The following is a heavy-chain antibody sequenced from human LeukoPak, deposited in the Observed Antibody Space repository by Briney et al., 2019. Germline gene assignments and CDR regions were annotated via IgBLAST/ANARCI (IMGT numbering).Heavy chain of an antibody. CDR2: IYYSGST. CDR3: ARAAADFWSGYYSYYFDY. V-gene: IGHV4-31*03. CDR1: GGSISSGGYY. J-gene: IGHJ4*02. Sequence: KPSETLSLTCTVSGGSISSGGYYWSWIRQHPGKGLEWIGYIYYSGSTYYNPSLKSRVTISVDTSENQFSLKLSSVTAADTAVYYCARAAADFWSGYYSYYFDYWGQGTLVTVSS. D-gene: IGHD3-3*01.